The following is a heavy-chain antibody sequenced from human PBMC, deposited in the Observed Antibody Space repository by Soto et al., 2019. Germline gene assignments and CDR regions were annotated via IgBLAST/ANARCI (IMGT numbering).Heavy chain of an antibody. V-gene: IGHV4-31*03. CDR3: ARSASGSYYDYVWGSYRYALFDY. CDR1: GGSISSGGYY. D-gene: IGHD3-16*02. CDR2: IYYSGST. Sequence: SETLSLTCTVSGGSISSGGYYWIWIRQHPGNGLEWIGYIYYSGSTYYNPSLKSRVTISVDTSKNQFSLKLSSVTAADTAVYYCARSASGSYYDYVWGSYRYALFDYWGQGTLVT. J-gene: IGHJ4*02.